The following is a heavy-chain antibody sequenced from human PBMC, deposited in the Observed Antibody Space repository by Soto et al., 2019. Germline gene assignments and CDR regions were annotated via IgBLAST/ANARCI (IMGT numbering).Heavy chain of an antibody. Sequence: LRLSCAASGFNFHWYWMSWVRQAPGKGLEWLATIKTDASEKKYVDSVKGRFTMSRDNRKNSLFLEMNSLTTEDTAFYYCVKDRNTVIGNYFFDYWGQGTLVPSPQ. V-gene: IGHV3-7*03. CDR1: GFNFHWYW. CDR3: VKDRNTVIGNYFFDY. CDR2: IKTDASEK. J-gene: IGHJ4*02. D-gene: IGHD3-22*01.